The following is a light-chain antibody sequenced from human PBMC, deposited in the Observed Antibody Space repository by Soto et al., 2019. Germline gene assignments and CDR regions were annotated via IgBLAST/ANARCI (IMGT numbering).Light chain of an antibody. J-gene: IGLJ3*02. CDR1: RSDIGDNNY. CDR2: DVS. Sequence: QSALTQPASVSGSPGQSITISCTGTRSDIGDNNYVSWYQQHPGKAPKVMIYDVSNRPSGVSDRFSGSKSGYTAFLTISGLQAEDEADYYCSSYTSSSTWVFGGGTQLTVL. CDR3: SSYTSSSTWV. V-gene: IGLV2-14*01.